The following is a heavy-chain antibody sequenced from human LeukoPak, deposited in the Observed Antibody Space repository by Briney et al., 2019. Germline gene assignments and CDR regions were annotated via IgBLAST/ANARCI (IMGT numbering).Heavy chain of an antibody. CDR1: GNSFSNYG. J-gene: IGHJ4*02. D-gene: IGHD2-2*01. V-gene: IGHV3-30*02. CDR3: AKDLQVGPDAPYYFDY. Sequence: PGGSLRLSCAASGNSFSNYGMHWVRQTPGKGLEWVALIWYDGSKKYYADSVKGRFTISRDNSKNTLYLLMNSLRAEDTAVYYCAKDLQVGPDAPYYFDYWGQGTLVTVSS. CDR2: IWYDGSKK.